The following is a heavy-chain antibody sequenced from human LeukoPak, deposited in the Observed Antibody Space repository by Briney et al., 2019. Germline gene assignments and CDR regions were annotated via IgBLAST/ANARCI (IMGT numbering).Heavy chain of an antibody. D-gene: IGHD6-19*01. Sequence: PSETLSLTCSVSGGSINSHYWNWIRQPPGKGLEWIGDIFYSGGTNNNSPLKSRLTMSLDTSKNQFSLKLSSVTAADTAVYYCARRSALYSSGWIGSWFDPWGQGTLVTVSS. CDR2: IFYSGGT. J-gene: IGHJ5*02. CDR1: GGSINSHY. CDR3: ARRSALYSSGWIGSWFDP. V-gene: IGHV4-59*08.